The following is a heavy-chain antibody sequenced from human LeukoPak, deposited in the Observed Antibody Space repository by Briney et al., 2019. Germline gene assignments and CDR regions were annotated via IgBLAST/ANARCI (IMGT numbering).Heavy chain of an antibody. V-gene: IGHV3-7*01. Sequence: PGGSLRLSCAASGFTFSSYWMSWVRQAPGKGLEWVANIKQDGSEKYYVDSVKGRFTISRDNAKNSLYLQMNSLRAEDTAVYYCARGGGIVVVIDFDYWGQGTLVTVSS. J-gene: IGHJ4*02. CDR2: IKQDGSEK. CDR3: ARGGGIVVVIDFDY. D-gene: IGHD3-22*01. CDR1: GFTFSSYW.